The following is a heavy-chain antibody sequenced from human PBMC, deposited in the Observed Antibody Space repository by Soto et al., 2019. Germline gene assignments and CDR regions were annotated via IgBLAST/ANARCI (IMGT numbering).Heavy chain of an antibody. Sequence: SVKVACKASGGPLITYSINWVRQAPGQGLEWMGGSLPFFGTARYAQNFQGRVTITADESTSTAYLELSSLRSDDTAVYYCARGGPYPTSSYSYVMDVCGQRTAVTVSS. J-gene: IGHJ6*02. CDR2: SLPFFGTA. CDR3: ARGGPYPTSSYSYVMDV. V-gene: IGHV1-69*01. CDR1: GGPLITYS.